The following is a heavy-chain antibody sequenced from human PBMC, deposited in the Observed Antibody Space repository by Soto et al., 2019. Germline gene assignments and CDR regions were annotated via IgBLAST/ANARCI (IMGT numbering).Heavy chain of an antibody. Sequence: SETLSLTCAVYGGSVSDFYWNWIRQHPGKGLEWIGEINHSGGTNYNPSLKSRVTISVDTSKNQFSLKLSSVTAADTAVYYCARDSTVTTTLLDVWGQGTTVTVSS. CDR1: GGSVSDFY. CDR2: INHSGGT. J-gene: IGHJ6*02. V-gene: IGHV4-34*01. D-gene: IGHD4-17*01. CDR3: ARDSTVTTTLLDV.